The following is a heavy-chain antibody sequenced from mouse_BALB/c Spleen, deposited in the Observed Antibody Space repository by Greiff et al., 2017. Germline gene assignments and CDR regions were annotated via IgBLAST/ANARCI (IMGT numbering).Heavy chain of an antibody. CDR1: GFTFSSFG. CDR2: ISSGSSTI. CDR3: ARSTMITTTGDYFDY. J-gene: IGHJ2*01. Sequence: EVQGVESGGGLVQPGGSRKLSCAASGFTFSSFGMHWVRQAPEKGLEWVAYISSGSSTIYYADTVKGRFTISRDNPKNTLFLQMTSLRSEDTAMYYCARSTMITTTGDYFDYWGQGTTLTVSS. V-gene: IGHV5-17*02. D-gene: IGHD2-4*01.